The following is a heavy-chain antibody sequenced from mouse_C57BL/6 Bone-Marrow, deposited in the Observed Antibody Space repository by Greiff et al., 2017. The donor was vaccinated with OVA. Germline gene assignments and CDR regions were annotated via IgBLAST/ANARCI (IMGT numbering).Heavy chain of an antibody. Sequence: VKLMESGAELAKPGASVKLSCKASGYTFTSYWMHWVKQRPGQGLEWIGYINPSSGYTKYNQKFKDKATLTADKSSSTAYMQLSSLTYEDSAVYYCARRWLLPPYAMDYWGQGTSVTVSS. J-gene: IGHJ4*01. D-gene: IGHD2-3*01. V-gene: IGHV1-7*01. CDR1: GYTFTSYW. CDR2: INPSSGYT. CDR3: ARRWLLPPYAMDY.